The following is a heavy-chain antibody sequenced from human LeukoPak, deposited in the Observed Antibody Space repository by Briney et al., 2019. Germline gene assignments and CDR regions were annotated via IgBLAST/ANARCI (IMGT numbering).Heavy chain of an antibody. V-gene: IGHV3-7*03. D-gene: IGHD3-3*01. CDR2: IKQDGSEK. CDR3: ARISGVLRFLEWLLYGDY. J-gene: IGHJ4*02. CDR1: GFTFSSYW. Sequence: GGSLRLSCAASGFTFSSYWMSWVRQAPGKGLEWVANIKQDGSEKYYVDSVKGRFTISRDNAKNSLYLQMNSLSAEDTAVYYCARISGVLRFLEWLLYGDYWGQGTLVTVSS.